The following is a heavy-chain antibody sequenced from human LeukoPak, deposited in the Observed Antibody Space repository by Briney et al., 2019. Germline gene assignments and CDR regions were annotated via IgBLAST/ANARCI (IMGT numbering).Heavy chain of an antibody. CDR1: GFTFSSYE. V-gene: IGHV3-48*03. CDR3: ARDPVLPGATGGADY. J-gene: IGHJ4*02. CDR2: ISSSGSTI. Sequence: GGSLRLSFAGSGFTFSSYEMNWVRQAPGKGLEWVAYISSSGSTIYYADSVKGRFTISRDNAKNSVFLQMNSLRAEDTAVYYCARDPVLPGATGGADYWGQGTLVTVSS. D-gene: IGHD1-26*01.